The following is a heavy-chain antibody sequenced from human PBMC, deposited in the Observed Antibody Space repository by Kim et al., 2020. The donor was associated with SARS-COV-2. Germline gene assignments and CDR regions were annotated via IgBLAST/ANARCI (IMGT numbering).Heavy chain of an antibody. J-gene: IGHJ4*02. CDR2: INHSGST. V-gene: IGHV4-34*01. CDR3: ARIEAFDFDF. Sequence: SETLSLTCAVYGGSFSNYYWSWIRQSPGKGLEWIGEINHSGSTNYNPSLKSRVTISVDTSKNQFSLKLSSVTAADTAVYYCARIEAFDFDFWGQGTLVT. CDR1: GGSFSNYY.